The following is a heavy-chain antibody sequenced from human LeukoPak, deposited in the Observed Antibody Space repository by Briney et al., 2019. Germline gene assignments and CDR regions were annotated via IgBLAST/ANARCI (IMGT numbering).Heavy chain of an antibody. D-gene: IGHD4-17*01. CDR2: ISYDGSNK. CDR3: ARVNGDYTGDLDY. CDR1: GFTFSSYA. J-gene: IGHJ4*02. V-gene: IGHV3-30*04. Sequence: PGRSLRLSCAASGFTFSSYAMHWVRQAPGKGLEWVAVISYDGSNKYYADSVKGRFTISRDNSKNTLYLQMNSLRAEDTAVYYCARVNGDYTGDLDYWGQGTLVTVSS.